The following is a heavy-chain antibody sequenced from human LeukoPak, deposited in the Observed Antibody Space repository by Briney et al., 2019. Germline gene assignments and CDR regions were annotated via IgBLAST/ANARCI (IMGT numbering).Heavy chain of an antibody. CDR3: AKVHGWGRQLGYYFDY. V-gene: IGHV3-30*02. Sequence: GGSLRLSCEPPGFTFSNYGFHWVRQPPGKGLEWVAFISYGETEKQYADSVKGRFTISRDDSKNTLFLQMNSLTDEDTAIYYCAKVHGWGRQLGYYFDYWGHGTRVTVSS. CDR2: ISYGETEK. J-gene: IGHJ4*01. D-gene: IGHD2-15*01. CDR1: GFTFSNYG.